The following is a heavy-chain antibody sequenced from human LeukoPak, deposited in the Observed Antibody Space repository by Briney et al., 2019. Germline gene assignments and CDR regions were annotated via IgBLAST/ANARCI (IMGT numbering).Heavy chain of an antibody. D-gene: IGHD2-15*01. Sequence: PGGSLRPSCEASGFSFGYFGMHWFRQVAGKGLEWVAVITYDGSEEYYADSVKGRFTISRDNSKNTLFLQMNNLRVEDTAVYYCVRQVQEDYWGQGTLVTVSS. J-gene: IGHJ4*02. CDR3: VRQVQEDY. CDR2: ITYDGSEE. V-gene: IGHV3-30*03. CDR1: GFSFGYFG.